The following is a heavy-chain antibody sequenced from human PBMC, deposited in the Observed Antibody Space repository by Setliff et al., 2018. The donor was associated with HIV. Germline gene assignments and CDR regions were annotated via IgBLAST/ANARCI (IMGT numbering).Heavy chain of an antibody. D-gene: IGHD2-2*01. CDR3: ARGSDCDTTTCGDYYYMDV. CDR1: GFTFNNAW. CDR2: TANT. V-gene: IGHV4-4*02. J-gene: IGHJ6*03. Sequence: PGGSLRLSCAASGFTFNNAWMTWVRQAPGKGLEWIGHTANTDYNPSLKSRVTVSVDTSKNQLSLRLSSVTAADTAVYYCARGSDCDTTTCGDYYYMDVWGIGTTVTVSS.